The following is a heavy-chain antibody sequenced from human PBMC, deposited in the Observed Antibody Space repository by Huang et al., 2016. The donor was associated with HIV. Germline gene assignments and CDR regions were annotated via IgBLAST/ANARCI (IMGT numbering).Heavy chain of an antibody. CDR3: ARHPPVVGVLAFGVPHPRPSYYFDI. J-gene: IGHJ4*02. CDR2: FDDTVST. Sequence: QLQLQESGPGLVKPSETLSLNCTVSGGSIRSDYFWGWVRQAPGTCVKLVGIFDDTVSTYDHPSLKSRGTFSISTYNNQFTLNRNSVTAADTAVYFCARHPPVVGVLAFGVPHPRPSYYFDIWGQGTLLTVSS. V-gene: IGHV4-39*01. CDR1: GGSIRSDYF. D-gene: IGHD3-10*01.